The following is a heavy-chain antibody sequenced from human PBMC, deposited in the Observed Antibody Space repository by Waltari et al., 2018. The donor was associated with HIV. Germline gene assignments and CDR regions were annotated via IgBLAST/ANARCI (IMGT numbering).Heavy chain of an antibody. V-gene: IGHV3-23*01. CDR2: LSGSGGNI. D-gene: IGHD2-21*01. CDR3: VRGGGRQIAGDH. CDR1: GFTFGDYS. Sequence: EVQLLASGGGLVQPGGSLRLSCAASGFTFGDYSMSWVRQGSGKGLEWVSVLSGSGGNIYYTDSVKGRFIISRDNFKKMVYLQMNNLRVEDTAAYYCVRGGGRQIAGDHWGQGTLVTVSS. J-gene: IGHJ4*02.